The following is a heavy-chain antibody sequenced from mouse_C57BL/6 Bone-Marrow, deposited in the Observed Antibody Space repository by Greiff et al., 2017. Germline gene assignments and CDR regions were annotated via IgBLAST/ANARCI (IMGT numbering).Heavy chain of an antibody. D-gene: IGHD3-2*02. Sequence: VQLQQSGAELARPGASVKLSCKASGYTFTSYGISWVKQRPGQGLEWIGEIYPRSGNTYYNEKFKGKATLTADKSSSTEYMELRSLTSEDSAVYFCARGGQLRPYYFDYWGQGTTLTVSS. CDR3: ARGGQLRPYYFDY. V-gene: IGHV1-81*01. CDR2: IYPRSGNT. J-gene: IGHJ2*01. CDR1: GYTFTSYG.